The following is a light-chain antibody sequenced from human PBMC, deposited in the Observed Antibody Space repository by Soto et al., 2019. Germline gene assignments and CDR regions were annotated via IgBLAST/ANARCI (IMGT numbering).Light chain of an antibody. CDR1: QSVLYSSNNKNY. CDR2: WAS. CDR3: QQYYTTLALT. V-gene: IGKV4-1*01. J-gene: IGKJ4*01. Sequence: DIVMTQSPDSLAVSLGERATINCKSSQSVLYSSNNKNYLAWYQQKPGQPPKLLIYWASTRESGVPDRFSGSGSGTDFTLTISSLRAEDVAVYYCQQYYTTLALTFGGGTKVDIK.